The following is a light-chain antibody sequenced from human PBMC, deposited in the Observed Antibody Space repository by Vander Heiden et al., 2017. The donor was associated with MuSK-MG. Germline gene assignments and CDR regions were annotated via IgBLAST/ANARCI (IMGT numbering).Light chain of an antibody. CDR2: VGS. V-gene: IGKV2-28*01. CDR3: RQALHVPRT. CDR1: QRPLPRFGYYY. J-gene: IGKJ2*01. Sequence: DVVMSQSRLSVPVTPGEPASLACRPSQRPLPRFGYYYMDWYRQRPGQSPQLLIYVGSKRAAGVPDRFSGSGSGTDFTLKISRVEPEDVGVYYCRQALHVPRTFGQGTKLEIK.